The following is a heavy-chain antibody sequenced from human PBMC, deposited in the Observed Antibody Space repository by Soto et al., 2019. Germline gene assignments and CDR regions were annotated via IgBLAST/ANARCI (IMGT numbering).Heavy chain of an antibody. CDR3: ARVHTAPAYQYFDY. CDR1: GGSISSGGYS. D-gene: IGHD5-18*01. CDR2: IYHSGST. J-gene: IGHJ4*02. V-gene: IGHV4-30-2*01. Sequence: LSLTCAVSGGSISSGGYSWSWIRQPPGKGPEWIGYIYHSGSTYYNPSLKSRVTISVDRSKNQFSLKLSSVTAADTAVYYCARVHTAPAYQYFDYWGQGTLVPFCS.